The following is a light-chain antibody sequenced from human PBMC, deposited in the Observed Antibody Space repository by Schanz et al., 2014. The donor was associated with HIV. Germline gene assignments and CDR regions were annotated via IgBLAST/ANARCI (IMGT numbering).Light chain of an antibody. CDR2: WAS. CDR3: QQYYSTPWT. CDR1: HTVLYDSNNKNY. V-gene: IGKV4-1*01. J-gene: IGKJ1*01. Sequence: DIVMTQSPDSLAVSLGERATIHCKSSHTVLYDSNNKNYLAWYQQKPGQPPKLLIYWASTRQSGVPDRFSGSGSGTDFTLTISSLQAEDVAVYYCQQYYSTPWTFGQGTKVEIK.